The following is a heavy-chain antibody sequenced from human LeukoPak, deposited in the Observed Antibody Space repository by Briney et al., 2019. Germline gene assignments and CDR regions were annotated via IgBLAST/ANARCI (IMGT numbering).Heavy chain of an antibody. J-gene: IGHJ4*02. CDR1: GFTFSSYA. CDR2: ISYDGSNK. V-gene: IGHV3-30-3*01. D-gene: IGHD2-2*01. Sequence: GRSLRLSCAASGFTFSSYAMHWVRQAPGKGLEWVAVISYDGSNKYYADSVKGRFTISRDNSKNTLYLQMNSLRAEDTAVYYCARAQLVVVPAATDYWGQGTLVTVSS. CDR3: ARAQLVVVPAATDY.